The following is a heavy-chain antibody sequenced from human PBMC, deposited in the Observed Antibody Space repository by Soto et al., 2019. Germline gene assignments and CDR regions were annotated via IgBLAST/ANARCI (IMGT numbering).Heavy chain of an antibody. V-gene: IGHV3-74*01. CDR2: IQSDGSSP. CDR3: VRDYGENPFDY. Sequence: PGGSLRLSCVSSGFTFNYYWMHLVRQAPGKGLVWVSRIQSDGSSPDYVDSVKGRFTISRDNSKNTVSLQMNSLRAEDTAIYYCVRDYGENPFDYWGKGTLVTVSS. J-gene: IGHJ4*02. D-gene: IGHD4-17*01. CDR1: GFTFNYYW.